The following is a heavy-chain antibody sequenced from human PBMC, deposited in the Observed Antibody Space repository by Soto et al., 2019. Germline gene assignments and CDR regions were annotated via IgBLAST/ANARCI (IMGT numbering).Heavy chain of an antibody. Sequence: EASVKVSCKASGYTFTGYYMHWVRQAPGQGLEWMGWINPNSGSTNYAQKFQGRVTMTRDTSISTAYMELRSLRSDDTAVYYCAGPELGGYCSSTSCQTSYYYYGMDVWGQGTTVTSP. J-gene: IGHJ6*02. V-gene: IGHV1-2*02. CDR1: GYTFTGYY. D-gene: IGHD2-2*01. CDR2: INPNSGST. CDR3: AGPELGGYCSSTSCQTSYYYYGMDV.